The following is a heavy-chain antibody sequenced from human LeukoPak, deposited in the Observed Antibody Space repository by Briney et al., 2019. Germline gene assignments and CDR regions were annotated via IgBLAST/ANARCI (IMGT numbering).Heavy chain of an antibody. CDR3: ATTVAGTSAFDI. V-gene: IGHV3-30*04. Sequence: GSLRLSCAASGFTFSSYAMHWVRQAPGKGLEWVAVISYDGSNKYYADSVKGRFTISRDNSKNTLYLQMNSLRAEDTAVYYCATTVAGTSAFDIWGQGTMVTVSS. J-gene: IGHJ3*02. D-gene: IGHD6-19*01. CDR2: ISYDGSNK. CDR1: GFTFSSYA.